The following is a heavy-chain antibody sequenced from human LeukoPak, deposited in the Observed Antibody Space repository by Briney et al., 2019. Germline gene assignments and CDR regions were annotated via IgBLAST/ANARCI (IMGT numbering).Heavy chain of an antibody. V-gene: IGHV3-23*01. CDR3: AKELEVVPAEGWFDP. Sequence: GGSLRLSCAASGFTFSSYAMNWVRQAPGKGLEWVSAISGSGGSTYYADSVKGRFTISRDNSKNTLYLQMNSLRAEDTAVYYCAKELEVVPAEGWFDPWGQGTLVTVSS. D-gene: IGHD2-2*01. J-gene: IGHJ5*02. CDR2: ISGSGGST. CDR1: GFTFSSYA.